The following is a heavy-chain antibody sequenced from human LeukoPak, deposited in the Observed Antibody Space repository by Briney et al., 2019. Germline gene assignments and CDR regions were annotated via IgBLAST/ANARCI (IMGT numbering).Heavy chain of an antibody. Sequence: GGSLRLSCAASGFTFSSYGMHWVRQAPGKGLEWVAVISYDGTNKYYADSVKGRFTISRDNSKNTLYLQMNSLRAEDTAVYYCAKYNIRGYGVYYYMDVWGKGTTVTISS. CDR1: GFTFSSYG. CDR3: AKYNIRGYGVYYYMDV. J-gene: IGHJ6*03. V-gene: IGHV3-30*18. D-gene: IGHD5-12*01. CDR2: ISYDGTNK.